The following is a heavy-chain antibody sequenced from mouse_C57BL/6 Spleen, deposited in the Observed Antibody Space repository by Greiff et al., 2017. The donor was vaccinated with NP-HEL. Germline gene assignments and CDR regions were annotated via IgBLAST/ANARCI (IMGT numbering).Heavy chain of an antibody. CDR1: GYTFTTYP. CDR2: FHPYNDDT. CDR3: ARGIYYGYYAWYFDD. D-gene: IGHD2-1*01. J-gene: IGHJ1*03. Sequence: VQLQQSGAELVKPGASVKMSCKASGYTFTTYPIEWMKQNHGQSLEWIGNFHPYNDDTKYNEKFKGKATLTVEKSSSTVYLELSRLTSDDSAVYYCARGIYYGYYAWYFDDWGTGTTVTVSS. V-gene: IGHV1-47*01.